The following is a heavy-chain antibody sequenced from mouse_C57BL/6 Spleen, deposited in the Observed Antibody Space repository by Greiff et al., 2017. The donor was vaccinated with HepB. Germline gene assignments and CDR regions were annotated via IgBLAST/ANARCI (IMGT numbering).Heavy chain of an antibody. V-gene: IGHV2-6*01. CDR2: IWGVGST. D-gene: IGHD2-1*01. CDR1: GFSLTSYG. J-gene: IGHJ3*01. Sequence: VQGVESGPGLVAPSQSLSITCTVSGFSLTSYGVDWVRQSPGKGLEWLGVIWGVGSTNYNSALKSRLSISKDNSKSQVFLKMNSLQTDDTAMYYCASRGNYVWFAYWAKGLWSLSLQ. CDR3: ASRGNYVWFAY.